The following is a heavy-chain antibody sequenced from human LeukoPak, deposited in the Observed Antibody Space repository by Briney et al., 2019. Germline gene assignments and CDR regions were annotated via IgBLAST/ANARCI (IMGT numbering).Heavy chain of an antibody. CDR1: GYSSINYG. J-gene: IGHJ6*03. V-gene: IGHV1-18*01. D-gene: IGHD1-26*01. Sequence: ASVKVSCKASGYSSINYGISWVRQAPGQGLEWMGWISGYNGNTNYAQKLQDRVTMTTDTSTTTAYMELRGLRSDDTAVYYCATFAPGRYYYMDVWGKGTTVTVSS. CDR2: ISGYNGNT. CDR3: ATFAPGRYYYMDV.